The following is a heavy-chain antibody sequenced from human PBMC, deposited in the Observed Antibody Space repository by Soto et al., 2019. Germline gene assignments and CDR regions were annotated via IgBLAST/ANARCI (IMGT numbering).Heavy chain of an antibody. Sequence: GGSLRLSCAASGFTFSSYSMNWVRQAPGKGLEWVSYISSSSSYIYYADSVKGRFTISRDNAKNSLYLQMNSLRAEDTAVYYCARDPSVVVTAHRDYYYYGMDVWGQGTTVTVSS. D-gene: IGHD2-21*02. CDR3: ARDPSVVVTAHRDYYYYGMDV. V-gene: IGHV3-21*05. CDR2: ISSSSSYI. CDR1: GFTFSSYS. J-gene: IGHJ6*02.